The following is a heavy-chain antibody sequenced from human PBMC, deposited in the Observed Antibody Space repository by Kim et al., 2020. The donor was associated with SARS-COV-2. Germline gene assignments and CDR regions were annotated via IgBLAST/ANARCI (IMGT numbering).Heavy chain of an antibody. V-gene: IGHV1-2*06. J-gene: IGHJ6*02. CDR3: ARDGHLLWFGELLSSYYYYGMDV. CDR2: INPNSGGT. Sequence: ASVKVSCKASGYTFTGYYVHWVRQAPGQGLEWMGRINPNSGGTKYAQKFQGRVTMTRDTSISTAYMELSRLRSDDTAVYHCARDGHLLWFGELLSSYYYYGMDVWGQGTTVTVSS. CDR1: GYTFTGYY. D-gene: IGHD3-10*01.